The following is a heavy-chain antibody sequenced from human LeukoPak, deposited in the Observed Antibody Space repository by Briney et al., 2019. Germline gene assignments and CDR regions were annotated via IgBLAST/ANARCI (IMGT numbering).Heavy chain of an antibody. CDR3: ARDGTSTDDY. J-gene: IGHJ4*02. V-gene: IGHV1-18*01. D-gene: IGHD2-2*01. CDR2: ISGNNDNP. CDR1: GYTFSNFG. Sequence: ASEKVSCKASGYTFSNFGINWVRQAPGQGLEWMGWISGNNDNPNYGQKFQGRFTVTTDSSTNTAYMELRNLRFDDTAVYYCARDGTSTDDYWGQGTLVTVPS.